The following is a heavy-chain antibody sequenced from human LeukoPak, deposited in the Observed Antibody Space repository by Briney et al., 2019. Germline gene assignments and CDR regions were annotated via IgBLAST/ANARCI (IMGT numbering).Heavy chain of an antibody. CDR1: GYTFTGYY. CDR2: INPNSGCT. CDR3: AKAPYYDILTGYSHGQNPGFDY. V-gene: IGHV1-2*06. D-gene: IGHD3-9*01. J-gene: IGHJ4*02. Sequence: ASVKVSCKASGYTFTGYYMHWVRQAPGQGLEWMGRINPNSGCTNYAQKFQGRVTMTRDTSISTAYMELSRLRSDDTAVYYCAKAPYYDILTGYSHGQNPGFDYWGQGTLVTVSS.